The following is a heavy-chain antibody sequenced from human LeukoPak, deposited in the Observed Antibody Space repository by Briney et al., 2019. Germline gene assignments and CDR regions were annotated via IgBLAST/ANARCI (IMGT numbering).Heavy chain of an antibody. Sequence: ASVKVSCKASGYTFTGYYMHWVRQAPGQGLEWMGWINPNSGGTNYAQKFQGRVTMTRDKSISTAYMELSRLRSDDTAVYYCARDPPKTLYSSSWGFEPWGQGTLVTVSS. CDR1: GYTFTGYY. V-gene: IGHV1-2*02. D-gene: IGHD6-13*01. CDR3: ARDPPKTLYSSSWGFEP. J-gene: IGHJ5*02. CDR2: INPNSGGT.